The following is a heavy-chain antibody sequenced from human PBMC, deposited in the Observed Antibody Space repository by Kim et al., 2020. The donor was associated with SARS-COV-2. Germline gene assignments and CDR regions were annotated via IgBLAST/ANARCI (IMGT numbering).Heavy chain of an antibody. J-gene: IGHJ6*03. CDR3: ARDRGGLKHDMDV. D-gene: IGHD3-10*01. CDR2: IYYSGST. Sequence: SETLSLTCSVSGGSISRYYWRWIRQPRGKGLEWIGYIYYSGSTPYNPSLESRVAISVDTSKNQFSLNWRSVTAADTALYYCARDRGGLKHDMDVWGKGTAVTISS. CDR1: GGSISRYY. V-gene: IGHV4-59*01.